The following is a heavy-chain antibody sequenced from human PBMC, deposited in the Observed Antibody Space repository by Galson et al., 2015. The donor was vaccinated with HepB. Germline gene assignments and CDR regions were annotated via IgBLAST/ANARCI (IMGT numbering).Heavy chain of an antibody. CDR3: ARDRGYSGTTREYFQH. Sequence: SVKVSCKASGGTFSSYAISWVRQAPGQGLEWMGRIIPILGIANYAQKFQGRVTITADKPTSTAYMELSSLRSEDTAVYYCARDRGYSGTTREYFQHWGQGTLVTVSS. CDR2: IIPILGIA. V-gene: IGHV1-69*04. CDR1: GGTFSSYA. D-gene: IGHD1-26*01. J-gene: IGHJ1*01.